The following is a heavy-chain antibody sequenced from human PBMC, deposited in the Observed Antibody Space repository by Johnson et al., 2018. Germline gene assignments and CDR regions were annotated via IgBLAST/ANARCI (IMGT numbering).Heavy chain of an antibody. Sequence: QVQLREAGPGLVKPSEPLSLTCTVSGGSISSYYWSWIRQPPGKGLEWIGYIYYSGSTNYNPSPKSPVTIPVDTSKNQFSLKLSSVTAADKAGYYCARATRVWFGELDSRGYWYFDLWGRGTLVTVSS. CDR3: ARATRVWFGELDSRGYWYFDL. CDR1: GGSISSYY. V-gene: IGHV4-59*01. D-gene: IGHD3-10*01. J-gene: IGHJ2*01. CDR2: IYYSGST.